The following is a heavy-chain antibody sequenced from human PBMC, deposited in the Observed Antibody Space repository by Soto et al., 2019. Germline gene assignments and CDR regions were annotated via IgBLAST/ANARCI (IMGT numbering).Heavy chain of an antibody. V-gene: IGHV3-30-3*01. CDR3: ARDKRDLRFLEWSYYFDY. D-gene: IGHD3-3*01. Sequence: QVQLVESGGGVVQPGRSLRLSCAASGFTFSSCAMHWVRQAPGKGLEWVALISYDGSNKYYADSVKGPFTISRDNSKNTLYLQMNSPRAEDTAVYYCARDKRDLRFLEWSYYFDYWGQGTLVTVSS. CDR1: GFTFSSCA. CDR2: ISYDGSNK. J-gene: IGHJ4*02.